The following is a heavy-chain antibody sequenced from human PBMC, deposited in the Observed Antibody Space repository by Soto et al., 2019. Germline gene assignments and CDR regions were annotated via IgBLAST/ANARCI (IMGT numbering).Heavy chain of an antibody. Sequence: EVQLVESGGGLVQPGGSLRLSCADSGFPFSNYAMSWVRQAPGKGLEWVSSISGSGDNTYYADSVKGRFTISRDNSKNTLYLQMNSLRAEDTAVYYCTKAGYCSGGSCHAAFDIWGQGTMVTVSS. CDR1: GFPFSNYA. V-gene: IGHV3-23*04. D-gene: IGHD2-15*01. J-gene: IGHJ3*02. CDR2: ISGSGDNT. CDR3: TKAGYCSGGSCHAAFDI.